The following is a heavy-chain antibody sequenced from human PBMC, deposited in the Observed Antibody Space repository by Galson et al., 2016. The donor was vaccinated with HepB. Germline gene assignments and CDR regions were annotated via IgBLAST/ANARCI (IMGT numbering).Heavy chain of an antibody. D-gene: IGHD1-26*01. V-gene: IGHV1-69*10. Sequence: SVKVSCKASGDTTSSHAISWVRQAPGGGLEWMGGIIPVLGKSSYAQKFQGRLTITADESTGTVYMELRSLRSEDSALYYCARDRGGSLLYYYHYGMDVWGQGTAVTVSS. CDR2: IIPVLGKS. CDR1: GDTTSSHA. CDR3: ARDRGGSLLYYYHYGMDV. J-gene: IGHJ6*02.